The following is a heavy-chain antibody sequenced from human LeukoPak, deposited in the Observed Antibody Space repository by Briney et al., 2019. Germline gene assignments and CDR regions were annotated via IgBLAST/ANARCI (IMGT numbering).Heavy chain of an antibody. J-gene: IGHJ3*02. CDR1: GGSISSYY. CDR3: ARVPLTAVWGAFDI. CDR2: IHYSGST. Sequence: SETLSLTCIVSGGSISSYYWSWIRQPPGKGLEWIGYIHYSGSTNYNPSLKSRVTISVDTSKNQFSLKLSSVTAADTAVYYCARVPLTAVWGAFDIWAKGQWSPSLQ. V-gene: IGHV4-59*01. D-gene: IGHD2-21*02.